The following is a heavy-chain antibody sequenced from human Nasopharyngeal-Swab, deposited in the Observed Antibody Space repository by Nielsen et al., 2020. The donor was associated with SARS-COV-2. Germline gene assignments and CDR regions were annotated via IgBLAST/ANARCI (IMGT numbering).Heavy chain of an antibody. CDR3: ASSRYEVTIFGVVYYGMDV. CDR1: GYTFTSYY. V-gene: IGHV1-46*01. D-gene: IGHD3-3*01. J-gene: IGHJ6*02. Sequence: ASVKVSCKASGYTFTSYYMHWVRQAPGQGLEWMGIINPSGGSTSYAQKFQGRVTMTRDTSTSTVYMELSSLRSEDTAVYYCASSRYEVTIFGVVYYGMDVWAKGPRSPSP. CDR2: INPSGGST.